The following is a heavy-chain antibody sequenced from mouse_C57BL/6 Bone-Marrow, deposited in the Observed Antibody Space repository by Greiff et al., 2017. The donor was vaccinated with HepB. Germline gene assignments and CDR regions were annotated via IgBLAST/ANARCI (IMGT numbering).Heavy chain of an antibody. CDR1: GFNIKDDY. D-gene: IGHD1-1*01. CDR2: IDPENGDT. Sequence: VQLQQSGAELVRPGASVKLSCTASGFNIKDDYMHWVKQSPEQGLEWIGWIDPENGDTEYPSKFQGKATITADTTSNTAYLQLSRLTSEDTAVYYCTTRYDGGSGYYDVWGTGTTVAVSS. V-gene: IGHV14-4*01. CDR3: TTRYDGGSGYYDV. J-gene: IGHJ1*03.